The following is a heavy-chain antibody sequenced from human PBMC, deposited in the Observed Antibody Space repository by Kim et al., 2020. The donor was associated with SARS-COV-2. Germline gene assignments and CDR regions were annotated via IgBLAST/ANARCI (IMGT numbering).Heavy chain of an antibody. Sequence: GGSLRLSCAASGFTFSSYSMNWVRQAPGKGLEWISSISSSSSYIYYADSVKGRFTISRDNARASLYLQMNSLRAEDTAVYDCARVLNRGWSYFDYWGQGT. V-gene: IGHV3-21*04. D-gene: IGHD6-19*01. CDR1: GFTFSSYS. CDR2: ISSSSSYI. J-gene: IGHJ4*02. CDR3: ARVLNRGWSYFDY.